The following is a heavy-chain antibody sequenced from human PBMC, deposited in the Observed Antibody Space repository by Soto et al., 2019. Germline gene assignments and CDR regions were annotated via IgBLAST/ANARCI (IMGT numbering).Heavy chain of an antibody. CDR2: ISGSGGNT. Sequence: GGSLRLSCAASGFTFSSYAMNWVRQAPGKGLEWVSAISGSGGNTFYADSVKGRFTISRDNSKNTLFLQMHSLRAEGTAIYYCAMLNSGSYSYHGMDVWGQGTTVTVSS. D-gene: IGHD1-26*01. CDR3: AMLNSGSYSYHGMDV. J-gene: IGHJ6*02. CDR1: GFTFSSYA. V-gene: IGHV3-23*01.